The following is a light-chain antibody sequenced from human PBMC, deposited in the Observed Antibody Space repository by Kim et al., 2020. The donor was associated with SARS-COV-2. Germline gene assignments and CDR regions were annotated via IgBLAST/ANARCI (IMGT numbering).Light chain of an antibody. CDR1: QSLLYSSNNQNY. V-gene: IGKV4-1*01. CDR2: WAS. CDR3: QQYYRPPFT. J-gene: IGKJ2*01. Sequence: DIVMTQSPDSLAVSLGESAAIDCKPSQSLLYSSNNQNYLAWYQQKPGQPPKLLIYWASTRESGVPDRFSGSGSGTHFTLTISSLQAEDVAVYYCQQYYRPPFTFGQGTKLEI.